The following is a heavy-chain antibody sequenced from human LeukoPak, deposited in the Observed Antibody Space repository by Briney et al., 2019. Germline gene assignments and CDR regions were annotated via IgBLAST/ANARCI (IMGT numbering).Heavy chain of an antibody. V-gene: IGHV4-4*07. CDR3: ARETLGFGESLFDY. J-gene: IGHJ4*02. Sequence: SETLSLTCTVSGGSISSYYWSWIRQPAGKGLEWIGRIYTSGSTNYNPSLKSRVTISVDTSKNQFSLKLSSVTAADTAVYYCARETLGFGESLFDYWGQGTLVTVSS. CDR1: GGSISSYY. D-gene: IGHD3-10*01. CDR2: IYTSGST.